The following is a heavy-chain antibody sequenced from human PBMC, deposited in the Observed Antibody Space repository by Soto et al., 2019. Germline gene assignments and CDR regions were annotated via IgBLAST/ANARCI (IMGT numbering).Heavy chain of an antibody. D-gene: IGHD1-7*01. V-gene: IGHV3-23*01. CDR2: VRGSGNSP. CDR1: GFAFSGSA. J-gene: IGHJ4*02. CDR3: AKMMGGTHSFDH. Sequence: EVQLLESGGGLVQPGGSLRLSCAASGFAFSGSAMGWVRQVPGKGLEWVSSVRGSGNSPFYADAVKGRFAMSRDNSKNTFSLQMNGLRAEDTAVYYCAKMMGGTHSFDHWGQGTLVSVSS.